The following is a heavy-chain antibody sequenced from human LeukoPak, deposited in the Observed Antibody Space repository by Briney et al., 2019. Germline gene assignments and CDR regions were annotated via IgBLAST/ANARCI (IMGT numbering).Heavy chain of an antibody. Sequence: ASVKVSCKASGYTFTSYDINWVRQATGQGLEWMGWMNPNSGNTGYAQKFQGRVTMTRNTSISTAYMELSSLRSEDTAVYYCARGLITGTRNGMDVWGQGATVTVSS. CDR2: MNPNSGNT. CDR3: ARGLITGTRNGMDV. J-gene: IGHJ6*02. V-gene: IGHV1-8*01. D-gene: IGHD1-7*01. CDR1: GYTFTSYD.